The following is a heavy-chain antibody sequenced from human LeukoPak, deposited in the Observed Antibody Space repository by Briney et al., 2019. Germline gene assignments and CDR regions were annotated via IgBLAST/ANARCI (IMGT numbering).Heavy chain of an antibody. D-gene: IGHD6-13*01. J-gene: IGHJ4*02. CDR2: ISWNSGSI. CDR3: AKGSSWLDIDY. CDR1: GFTFDDYA. V-gene: IGHV3-9*01. Sequence: GRSLRLSCAASGFTFDDYAMHWVRQAPGKGLEWVSGISWNSGSIGYADSVKGRFTISRDNAKNSLYLQMNNLRAEDTALYYCAKGSSWLDIDYWGQGTLVTVSS.